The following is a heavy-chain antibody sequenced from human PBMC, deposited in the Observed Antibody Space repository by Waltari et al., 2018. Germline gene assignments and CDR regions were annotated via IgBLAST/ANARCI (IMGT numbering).Heavy chain of an antibody. D-gene: IGHD2-15*01. J-gene: IGHJ4*02. V-gene: IGHV3-33*01. CDR3: ARDTCSGGSCYLPY. Sequence: QVQLVESGGGVVQPGRSLRLSCAASGFTFSSYGMHWVRQAPGKGLEWVAVIWYDGSNKYYADSVKGRFTISRDNSKNTLYLQMNSLRAEDTAVYYCARDTCSGGSCYLPYWGQGTLVTVSS. CDR1: GFTFSSYG. CDR2: IWYDGSNK.